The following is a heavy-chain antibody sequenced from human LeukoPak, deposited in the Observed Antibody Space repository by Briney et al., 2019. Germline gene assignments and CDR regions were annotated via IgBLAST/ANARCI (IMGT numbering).Heavy chain of an antibody. V-gene: IGHV4-59*01. CDR2: IYYSGST. CDR1: GGSISSYY. Sequence: SETLSLTCTVSGGSISSYYWSWIRQPPGKGLEWIGYIYYSGSTNYNPSLKSRVTISVDTSKSQFSLKLSSVTAADTAVYYCARVWLGGSYDYWGQGTLVTVSS. D-gene: IGHD1-26*01. J-gene: IGHJ4*02. CDR3: ARVWLGGSYDY.